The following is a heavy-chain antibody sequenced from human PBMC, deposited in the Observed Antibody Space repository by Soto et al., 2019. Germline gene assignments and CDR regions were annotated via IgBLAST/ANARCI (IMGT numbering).Heavy chain of an antibody. CDR2: IYYSGST. CDR1: GGSISSGGYY. CDR3: ARDNYDSSGYYYLGLGTKRYWFDP. V-gene: IGHV4-31*03. D-gene: IGHD3-22*01. J-gene: IGHJ5*02. Sequence: KPSETLSLTCTVSGGSISSGGYYWSWIRQHPGKGLEWIGYIYYSGSTYYNPSLKSRVTISVDTSKNQFSLKLSSVTAADTAVYYCARDNYDSSGYYYLGLGTKRYWFDPWGQGTLVTVSS.